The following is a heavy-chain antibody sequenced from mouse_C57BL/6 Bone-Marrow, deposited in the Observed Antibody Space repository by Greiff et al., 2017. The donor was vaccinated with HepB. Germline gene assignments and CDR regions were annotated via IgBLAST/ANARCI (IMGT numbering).Heavy chain of an antibody. CDR1: GYTFTDYY. Sequence: VQLKQSGPVLVKPGASVKMSCKASGYTFTDYYMNWVKQSHGKSLEWIGVINPYNGGTSYNQKFKGKATLTVDKSSSTAYMELNSLTSEDSAVYYCEPTAQRFAYWGQGTLVTVSA. CDR3: EPTAQRFAY. D-gene: IGHD3-2*02. CDR2: INPYNGGT. V-gene: IGHV1-19*01. J-gene: IGHJ3*01.